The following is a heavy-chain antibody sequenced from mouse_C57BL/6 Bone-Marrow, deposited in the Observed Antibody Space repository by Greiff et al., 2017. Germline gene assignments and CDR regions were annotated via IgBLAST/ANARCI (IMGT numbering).Heavy chain of an antibody. Sequence: EVKLQESGGGLVQPGGSMKLSCAASGFTFSDAWMDWVRQSPEKGLEWVAEIRNKANNHATYYAESVKGRFTISRDDSKSIVYLQMNSLRAEDTGIYYCTSYSNYWYYFDYWGPGTTLTVSS. J-gene: IGHJ2*01. D-gene: IGHD2-5*01. CDR1: GFTFSDAW. CDR2: IRNKANNHAT. CDR3: TSYSNYWYYFDY. V-gene: IGHV6-6*01.